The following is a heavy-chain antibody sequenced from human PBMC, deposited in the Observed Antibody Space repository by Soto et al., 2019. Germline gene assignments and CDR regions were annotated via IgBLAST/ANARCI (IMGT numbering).Heavy chain of an antibody. CDR3: TRGRNWFDP. CDR2: IYSGGNT. CDR1: GFNVTSNS. Sequence: GGSLRLSCSPSGFNVTSNSLTWYRQAPGKGLEWVSMIYSGGNTFHADSVKGRFTISRDKSKNMLYLQLNSLRAEDTAVYCCTRGRNWFDPWGQGTLVTVSS. V-gene: IGHV3-53*01. J-gene: IGHJ5*02.